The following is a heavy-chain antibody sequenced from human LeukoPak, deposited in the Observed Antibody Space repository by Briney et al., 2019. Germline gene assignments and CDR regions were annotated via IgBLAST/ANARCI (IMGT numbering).Heavy chain of an antibody. Sequence: ASVKVSCKASGYTFTGYYMHWVRQAPGQGLEWMGWINPKSGGTNYAQKFQGRVTMTRDTSISTAYMELSRLRSDDTAVYYCARVRYCSSTSCYDYYYGMDVWGQGTTVTVSS. J-gene: IGHJ6*02. CDR2: INPKSGGT. D-gene: IGHD2-2*01. V-gene: IGHV1-2*02. CDR3: ARVRYCSSTSCYDYYYGMDV. CDR1: GYTFTGYY.